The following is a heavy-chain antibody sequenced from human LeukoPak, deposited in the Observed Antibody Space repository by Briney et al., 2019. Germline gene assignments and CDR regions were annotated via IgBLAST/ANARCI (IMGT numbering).Heavy chain of an antibody. CDR3: ARSDGAYSDY. Sequence: PGGSLRLSCAASGFTFSSYSMNWVRQAPGKGLEWVSYISGSSTTIKYPGSVKGRFTISRDNAKNSLYLQMNSLRDEDTAVYYCARSDGAYSDYWGQGTLVTVSS. J-gene: IGHJ4*02. CDR1: GFTFSSYS. CDR2: ISGSSTTI. D-gene: IGHD4-17*01. V-gene: IGHV3-48*02.